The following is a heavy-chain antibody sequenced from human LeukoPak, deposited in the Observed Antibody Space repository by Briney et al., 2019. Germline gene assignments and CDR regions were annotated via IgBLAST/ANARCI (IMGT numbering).Heavy chain of an antibody. CDR1: GFTFSRYW. D-gene: IGHD2-2*01. J-gene: IGHJ4*02. V-gene: IGHV3-7*04. CDR2: IKEDGREG. Sequence: GGSLRLSCAASGFTFSRYWMSWFRQAPGKGLEWVANIKEDGREGYYGGSVKGRFAISRDNAQNSLYLRMNSLRAEDTAVYYCARGDGCSSTSCHHIDFWGQGTLVTVSS. CDR3: ARGDGCSSTSCHHIDF.